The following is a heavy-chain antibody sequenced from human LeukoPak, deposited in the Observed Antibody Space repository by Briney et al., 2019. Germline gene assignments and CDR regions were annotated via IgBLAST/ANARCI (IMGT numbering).Heavy chain of an antibody. CDR1: SGSISSSSYY. CDR3: ASRYSSSWYESSGFDP. D-gene: IGHD6-13*01. CDR2: IYYSGSP. Sequence: PSETLSLTCTVSSGSISSSSYYWGWIRQPPGKGLEWIGSIYYSGSPYYNPSLKSRVTISVDTSKNQFSLKLSSVTAADTAVYYCASRYSSSWYESSGFDPWGQGTLVTVSS. V-gene: IGHV4-39*01. J-gene: IGHJ5*02.